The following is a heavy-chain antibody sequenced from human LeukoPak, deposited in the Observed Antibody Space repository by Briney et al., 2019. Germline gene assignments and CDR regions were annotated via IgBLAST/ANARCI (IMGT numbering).Heavy chain of an antibody. Sequence: GGSLRLSCAVSGFIFNNHWMHWVRQTPGEGLVWVARIDGDESGTIYADSAKGRFTISRDTAKNTLYLQMSRLRAEDTAVYFCARGGDYSGTAFDIWGQGTMVTVSS. CDR1: GFIFNNHW. CDR2: IDGDESGT. CDR3: ARGGDYSGTAFDI. J-gene: IGHJ3*02. V-gene: IGHV3-74*01. D-gene: IGHD1-14*01.